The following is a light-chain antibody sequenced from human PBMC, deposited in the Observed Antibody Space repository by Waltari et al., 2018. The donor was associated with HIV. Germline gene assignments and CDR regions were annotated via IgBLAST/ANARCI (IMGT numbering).Light chain of an antibody. J-gene: IGLJ3*02. Sequence: QAEVTQEPSLTVSPGWTVTLTCGSRTGAVTSRHSPSWFQKNPGQAPRALISGPVNKRSWTPARFSGSLLGGKAALTLSGAQPEDEADYYCLLSYGGTLWVFGGGTKLTVL. CDR3: LLSYGGTLWV. CDR1: TGAVTSRHS. CDR2: GPV. V-gene: IGLV7-46*01.